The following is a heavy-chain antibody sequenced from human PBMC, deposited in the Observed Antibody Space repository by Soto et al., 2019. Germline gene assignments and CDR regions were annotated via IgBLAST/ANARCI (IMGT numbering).Heavy chain of an antibody. D-gene: IGHD1-1*01. CDR1: GASISGFY. V-gene: IGHV4-4*07. J-gene: IGHJ5*02. CDR3: VRDGTKTLRDWFDP. Sequence: SETLSLTCTASGASISGFYWSWIRKSAGKGLEWIGRIYATGTTDYNPSLKSRVMMSVDTSKKQFSLKLRSVTAADTAVYYCVRDGTKTLRDWFDPWGQGISGTVSS. CDR2: IYATGTT.